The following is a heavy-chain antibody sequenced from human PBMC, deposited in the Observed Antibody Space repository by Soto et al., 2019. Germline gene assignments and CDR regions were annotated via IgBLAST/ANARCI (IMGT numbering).Heavy chain of an antibody. CDR1: GFTFSNYA. CDR3: AKKYSYGSGTYLYHFDC. Sequence: EVQLLESGGGLVQPGGSLRLSCAASGFTFSNYAMSWVRQAPGKGLEWVSTITGGGGDTNHADSVKGRFTISRDNFKNTLYMQMNSLRAEDTAVYYCAKKYSYGSGTYLYHFDCWGQGTLVTVSS. D-gene: IGHD3-10*01. J-gene: IGHJ4*02. CDR2: ITGGGGDT. V-gene: IGHV3-23*01.